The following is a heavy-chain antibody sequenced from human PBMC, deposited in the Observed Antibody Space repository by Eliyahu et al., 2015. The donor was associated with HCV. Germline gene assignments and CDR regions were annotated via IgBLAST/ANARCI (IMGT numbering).Heavy chain of an antibody. D-gene: IGHD2-8*01. CDR1: GFIVSNYA. CDR3: AKGGSNSDCTNGMCPTDT. J-gene: IGHJ5*02. V-gene: IGHV3-23*01. CDR2: IRGVDDST. Sequence: EVQLLESGGGLLQPGGSLRLSCAASGFIVSNYAMSWVRQAPGKGLEWVSTIRGVDDSTYYTDSVKGRFTISRDNSRNTLYFQLNTLRAEDTALYFCAKGGSNSDCTNGMCPTDTWGQGTLVTVSS.